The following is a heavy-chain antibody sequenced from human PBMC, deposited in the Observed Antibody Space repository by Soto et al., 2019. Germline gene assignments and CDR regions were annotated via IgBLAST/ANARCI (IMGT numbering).Heavy chain of an antibody. V-gene: IGHV3-23*01. J-gene: IGHJ4*02. CDR3: TKEGTGQCFQL. Sequence: GGSLRLSCAASGFAFSSYAMRWVRQTPGKGLEWVSGISDSGGSTFYADSVKGRFTISRDNSENMLYLQMNSLRAEDTAIYYCTKEGTGQCFQLWGRGKLVTISS. CDR1: GFAFSSYA. CDR2: ISDSGGST. D-gene: IGHD3-10*01.